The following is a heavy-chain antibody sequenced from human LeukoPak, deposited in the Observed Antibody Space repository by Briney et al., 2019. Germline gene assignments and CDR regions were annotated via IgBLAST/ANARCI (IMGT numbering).Heavy chain of an antibody. D-gene: IGHD2-2*01. Sequence: NPSETLSLTCTVSGGSISSYYWSWIRQPPGKGLEWIGYIYYSGSTNYNPSLKSRVTISVDTSKSQFSLKLSSVTAADTAVYYCASSPIVVVPAASPYFDYWGQGTLVTVSS. CDR2: IYYSGST. V-gene: IGHV4-59*01. CDR3: ASSPIVVVPAASPYFDY. J-gene: IGHJ4*02. CDR1: GGSISSYY.